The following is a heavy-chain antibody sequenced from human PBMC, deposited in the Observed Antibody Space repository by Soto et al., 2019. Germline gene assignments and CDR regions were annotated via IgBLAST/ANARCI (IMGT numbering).Heavy chain of an antibody. J-gene: IGHJ6*03. CDR1: GGSISSYY. D-gene: IGHD2-15*01. V-gene: IGHV4-59*01. Sequence: SETLSLTWTVSGGSISSYYWSWIRQPPGKGLEWIGYIYYSGSTNYNPSLKSRVTISVDTSKNQFSLKLSSVTAADTAVYYCARGRVALYYYYYYMDVWGKGTTVTVSS. CDR2: IYYSGST. CDR3: ARGRVALYYYYYYMDV.